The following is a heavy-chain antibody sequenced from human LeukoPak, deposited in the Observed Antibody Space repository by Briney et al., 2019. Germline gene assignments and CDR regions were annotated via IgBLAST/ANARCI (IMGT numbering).Heavy chain of an antibody. J-gene: IGHJ6*04. CDR1: GFTFDDYA. CDR2: ISWNSGSI. D-gene: IGHD3-3*01. V-gene: IGHV3-9*01. CDR3: AKDSTIFGATLDV. Sequence: GRSLRLSCAASGFTFDDYAMHWVRQAPGKGLEWDSGISWNSGSIGYADSVKGRFTISRDNAKNSLYLQMNSLRAEDTALYYCAKDSTIFGATLDVWGKGTTVAVSS.